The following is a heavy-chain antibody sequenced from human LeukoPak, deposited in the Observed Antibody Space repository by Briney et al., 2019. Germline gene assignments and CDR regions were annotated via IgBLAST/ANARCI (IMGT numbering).Heavy chain of an antibody. CDR1: GGTFSSYA. CDR3: ARGDYMEAVDY. Sequence: GSSVKVSCKASGGTFSSYAISWVRQAPGQGLEWMGGIIPIFGTANYAQKFQGRVTITRNTSISTAYMELSSLRSEDTAVYYCARGDYMEAVDYWGQGTLVTVSS. J-gene: IGHJ4*02. D-gene: IGHD4-11*01. CDR2: IIPIFGTA. V-gene: IGHV1-69*05.